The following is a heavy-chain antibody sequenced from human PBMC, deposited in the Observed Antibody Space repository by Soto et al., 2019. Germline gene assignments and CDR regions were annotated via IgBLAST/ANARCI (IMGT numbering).Heavy chain of an antibody. Sequence: QITLKESGPSLVKPTEPLTLTFTFSGFALSISGVAVAWIRQPPGKPLEWLALIYWYDDKSTSPTLKSRLTITKDTAKNQVVLLMTNMDPVDAATYFCVHLLTGGRCDSWGQGTLVTVSS. V-gene: IGHV2-5*01. J-gene: IGHJ4*02. CDR3: VHLLTGGRCDS. D-gene: IGHD3-16*01. CDR2: IYWYDDK. CDR1: GFALSISGVA.